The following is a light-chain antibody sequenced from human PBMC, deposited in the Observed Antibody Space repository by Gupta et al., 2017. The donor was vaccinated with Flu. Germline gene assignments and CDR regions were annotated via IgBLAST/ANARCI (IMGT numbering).Light chain of an antibody. CDR3: QQDSRWRRT. CDR2: GAS. J-gene: IGKJ1*01. Sequence: PATLSVSPGERATLTCRASQSIGSSLAWYQQTPGQAPRLLISGASTRAAGMPDRFSDWGSGADFTLTISSLQSEDVAVYYCQQDSRWRRTFGQGTKVEIK. V-gene: IGKV3-15*01. CDR1: QSIGSS.